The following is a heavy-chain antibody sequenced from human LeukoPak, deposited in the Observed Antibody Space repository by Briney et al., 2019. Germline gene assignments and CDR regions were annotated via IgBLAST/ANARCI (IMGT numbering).Heavy chain of an antibody. CDR3: ARSAKWELLSYFQH. CDR1: GGSISSYY. J-gene: IGHJ1*01. CDR2: IYTSGST. Sequence: PSETLSLTCTVSGGSISSYYWSWIRQPAGKGLEWIGRIYTSGSTNYNPSLKSRVTMSVDTSKNQFSLRLSSVTAADTAMYYCARSAKWELLSYFQHWGQGTLVTVSS. D-gene: IGHD1-26*01. V-gene: IGHV4-4*07.